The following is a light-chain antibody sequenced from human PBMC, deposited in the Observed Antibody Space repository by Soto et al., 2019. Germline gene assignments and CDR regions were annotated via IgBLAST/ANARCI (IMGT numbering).Light chain of an antibody. J-gene: IGKJ3*01. Sequence: DIQMTQSPSSLSASVGDRVSITCRASQGISNYLAWYQQKPGRVPKLLIYAASALQSGVPSRFSGSGSGTDFTLTIISLQPGDVATYYCQRYNSAPRTFGPGTKVDIK. CDR2: AAS. CDR1: QGISNY. CDR3: QRYNSAPRT. V-gene: IGKV1-27*01.